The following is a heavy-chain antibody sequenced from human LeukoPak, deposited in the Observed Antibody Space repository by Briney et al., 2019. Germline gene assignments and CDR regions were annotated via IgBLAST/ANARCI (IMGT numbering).Heavy chain of an antibody. CDR1: GGTFSSYA. Sequence: ASVKVSCKASGGTFSSYAISWVRQAPGQGLEWMGRIIPILGIANYAQKFQGRVTITADKSTSTAYMELSSLRSEDTAVYYCAREMGYYYDSSGYYYWGQGTLVTVSS. J-gene: IGHJ4*02. CDR2: IIPILGIA. V-gene: IGHV1-69*10. D-gene: IGHD3-22*01. CDR3: AREMGYYYDSSGYYY.